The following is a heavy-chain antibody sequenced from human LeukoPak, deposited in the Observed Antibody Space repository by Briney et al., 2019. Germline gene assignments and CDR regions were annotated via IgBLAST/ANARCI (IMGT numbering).Heavy chain of an antibody. CDR1: GFTFSSYA. V-gene: IGHV3-30-3*01. Sequence: PGRSLRLSCAASGFTFSSYAMHWVRQAPGKGLEWVAVISYDGSNKYYADSVKGRFTISRDNSKNTLYLQMNSLRAEDTAVYYCAKDRAPYYYDSSGSFDYWGQGTLVTVSS. CDR2: ISYDGSNK. CDR3: AKDRAPYYYDSSGSFDY. D-gene: IGHD3-22*01. J-gene: IGHJ4*02.